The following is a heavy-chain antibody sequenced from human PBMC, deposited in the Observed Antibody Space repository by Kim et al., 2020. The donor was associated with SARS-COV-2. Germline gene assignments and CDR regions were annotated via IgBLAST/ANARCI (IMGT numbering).Heavy chain of an antibody. J-gene: IGHJ4*02. CDR3: ARESVTAGATSSDFGC. Sequence: SLKGRFTISRDNAKNSLYLQINRLRVEDTAVYYCARESVTAGATSSDFGCWGQGTLVTVSS. V-gene: IGHV3-21*01. D-gene: IGHD6-13*01.